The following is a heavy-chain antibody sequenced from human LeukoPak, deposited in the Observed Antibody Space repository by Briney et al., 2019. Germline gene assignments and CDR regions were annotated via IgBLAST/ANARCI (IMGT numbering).Heavy chain of an antibody. J-gene: IGHJ4*02. Sequence: GESLKISCKGSGYSFTSYWIGWVRQMPGKGLEWMGIIYPGDSDTRYSPSFQGQVTISADKSISTAYPQWSSLKASDTAMYYCARLLDIAAAGLDYWGQGTLVTVSS. CDR3: ARLLDIAAAGLDY. CDR1: GYSFTSYW. D-gene: IGHD6-13*01. V-gene: IGHV5-51*01. CDR2: IYPGDSDT.